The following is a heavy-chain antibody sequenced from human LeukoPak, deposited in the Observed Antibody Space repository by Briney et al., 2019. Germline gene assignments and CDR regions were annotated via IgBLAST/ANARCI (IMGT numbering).Heavy chain of an antibody. CDR1: GFTFSSYW. D-gene: IGHD2-21*02. J-gene: IGHJ4*02. CDR2: IKEDGTTK. V-gene: IGHV3-7*01. Sequence: GGSLRLSCAASGFTFSSYWMTWVRQAPGKGLEWVANIKEDGTTKHYVDSVKGRFTISRDNAKRSLYLQMNSLRAEDTALYYCARGPSTVVTTRWGQGTLVAVSS. CDR3: ARGPSTVVTTR.